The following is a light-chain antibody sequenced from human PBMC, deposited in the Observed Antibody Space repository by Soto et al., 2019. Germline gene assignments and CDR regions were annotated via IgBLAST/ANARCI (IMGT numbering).Light chain of an antibody. CDR2: KTS. J-gene: IGKJ1*01. CDR3: QHWTSYSWT. CDR1: QSLTRW. Sequence: DIHMTQSPSTLSASVGDRVTITCRASQSLTRWLAWYQQKPGKAPNILIYKTSSLESGVPSRFSGSGSGTEFTITISSLQADDFATYYCQHWTSYSWTFGQGTKVEV. V-gene: IGKV1-5*03.